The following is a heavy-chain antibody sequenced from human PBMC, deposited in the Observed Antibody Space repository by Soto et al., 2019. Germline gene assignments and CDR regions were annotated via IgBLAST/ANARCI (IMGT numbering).Heavy chain of an antibody. CDR1: GYTFTSYG. J-gene: IGHJ6*03. D-gene: IGHD2-2*01. CDR3: TRFSSTSGRKFAYYMDV. CDR2: ISAYNGNT. V-gene: IGHV1-18*01. Sequence: QGQLVQSGAEVKKPGASVKVSCKASGYTFTSYGISWVRQAPGQGLEWMGWISAYNGNTNYAQKLQGRVTMTTDTSTSTDYMELRSLRSDDTAVYYCTRFSSTSGRKFAYYMDVWGKGTTVTVSS.